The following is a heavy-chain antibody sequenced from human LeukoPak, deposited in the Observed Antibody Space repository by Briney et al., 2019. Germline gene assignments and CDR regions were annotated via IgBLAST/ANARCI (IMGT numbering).Heavy chain of an antibody. CDR2: INHSGST. V-gene: IGHV4-34*01. J-gene: IGHJ6*02. D-gene: IGHD2-21*01. Sequence: PSETLSLTCAVYGGSFSDHYWSWIRQPPGMGLEWIGEINHSGSTNYKPSLKSRVTISVDTPKKQISLKLSSVTAADTAVYYCARIPPDMDVWGQGTTVIVSS. CDR1: GGSFSDHY. CDR3: ARIPPDMDV.